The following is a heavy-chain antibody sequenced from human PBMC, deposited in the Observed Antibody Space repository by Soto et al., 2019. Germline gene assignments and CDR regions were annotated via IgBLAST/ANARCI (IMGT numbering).Heavy chain of an antibody. Sequence: VLLVQSGAEVKQPGSSVKVSCKASGGTISTYAITWVRQAPGQGLEWVGGIIPIFRTPNYAQNLQGRVTITADESTSTAYMGLSNLRSEVTAVYYCARGDGDNNAFDIWGQGTVVTVSS. CDR2: IIPIFRTP. D-gene: IGHD1-20*01. CDR1: GGTISTYA. CDR3: ARGDGDNNAFDI. J-gene: IGHJ3*02. V-gene: IGHV1-69*12.